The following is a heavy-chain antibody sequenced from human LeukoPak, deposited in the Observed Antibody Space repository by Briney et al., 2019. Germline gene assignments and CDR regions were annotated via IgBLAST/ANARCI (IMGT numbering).Heavy chain of an antibody. CDR1: GFTYSSYW. D-gene: IGHD2-15*01. V-gene: IGHV3-7*01. CDR2: IKQDGSEK. J-gene: IGHJ6*03. Sequence: QTGGSLRLSCAASGFTYSSYWMSWVRQAPGKGLEWVANIKQDGSEKYYVDSVKGRFTISRDNAKNSLYLQMNSLRAEDTAVYYCAKRFRYCSGGSCYTGTGANYYYYYMDVWGKGTTVTVSS. CDR3: AKRFRYCSGGSCYTGTGANYYYYYMDV.